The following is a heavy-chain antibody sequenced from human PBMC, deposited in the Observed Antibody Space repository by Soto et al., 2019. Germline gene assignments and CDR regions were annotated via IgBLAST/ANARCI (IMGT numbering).Heavy chain of an antibody. CDR3: AKGSIAAAATPNWFDP. D-gene: IGHD6-13*01. V-gene: IGHV3-23*01. Sequence: GGSVRLSXAASGFTFSSYAMSWVRQAPGKGLEWVSAISGSGGSTYYADSVKGRFTISRDNSKNTLYLQMNSLRAEDTAVYYCAKGSIAAAATPNWFDPWGQGTLVTVSS. CDR1: GFTFSSYA. CDR2: ISGSGGST. J-gene: IGHJ5*02.